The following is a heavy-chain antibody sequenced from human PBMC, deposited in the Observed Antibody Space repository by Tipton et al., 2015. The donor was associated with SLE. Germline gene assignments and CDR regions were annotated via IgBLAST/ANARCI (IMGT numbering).Heavy chain of an antibody. CDR3: ARDLREAVRFRESQIYNWFDP. D-gene: IGHD3-10*01. CDR1: GGSISSYY. Sequence: TLSLTCTVSGGSISSYYWCWIRQPPRKGLEWIGFIYYSGSTNYNPPLESRVTISVDTSKNQFSLTQSSVTAADTAVYYCARDLREAVRFRESQIYNWFDPWGQGTLVTVSS. V-gene: IGHV4-59*01. J-gene: IGHJ5*02. CDR2: IYYSGST.